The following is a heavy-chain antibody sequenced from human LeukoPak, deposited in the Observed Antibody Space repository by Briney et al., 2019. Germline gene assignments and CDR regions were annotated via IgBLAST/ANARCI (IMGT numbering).Heavy chain of an antibody. V-gene: IGHV1-69*05. D-gene: IGHD3-9*01. Sequence: SVKVSCKASGGTFSSYAISWVRQAPGQGLEWMGGIIPIFGTANYAQKFQGRVTVTTDESTSTAYMELSSLRSEDTAVYYCARENVLRYFDWLLSHWFDPWGQGTLVTVSS. CDR3: ARENVLRYFDWLLSHWFDP. CDR1: GGTFSSYA. CDR2: IIPIFGTA. J-gene: IGHJ5*02.